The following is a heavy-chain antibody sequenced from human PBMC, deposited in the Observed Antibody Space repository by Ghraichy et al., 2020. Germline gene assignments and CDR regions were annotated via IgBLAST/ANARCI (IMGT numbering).Heavy chain of an antibody. CDR2: IWYDGSNK. CDR1: GFTFSSYG. V-gene: IGHV3-33*01. Sequence: GGSLRLSCAASGFTFSSYGMHWVRQAPGKGLEWVAVIWYDGSNKYYADSVKGRFTISRDNSKNTLYLQMNSLRAEDTAVYYCTRGDYDFWSGYNPFDYWGQGTLVTVSS. CDR3: TRGDYDFWSGYNPFDY. J-gene: IGHJ4*02. D-gene: IGHD3-3*01.